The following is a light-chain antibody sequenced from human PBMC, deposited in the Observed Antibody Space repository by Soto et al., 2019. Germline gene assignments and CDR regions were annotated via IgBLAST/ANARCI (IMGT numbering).Light chain of an antibody. Sequence: QSVLTQPPSVSGAPGQRVTISCTGSSSNIGAGYDVHWYQQLPGTAPKLLIYGSSNRPSGVPDRFSGSKSGTSAFLAITGLQAEDEADYYCQSYDSSLSGVVFGGGTKLTVL. CDR1: SSNIGAGYD. CDR2: GSS. V-gene: IGLV1-40*01. J-gene: IGLJ2*01. CDR3: QSYDSSLSGVV.